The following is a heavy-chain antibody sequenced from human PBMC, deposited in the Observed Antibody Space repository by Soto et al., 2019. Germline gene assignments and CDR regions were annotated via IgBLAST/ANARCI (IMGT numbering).Heavy chain of an antibody. CDR1: DGSISSSNW. CDR3: ARVRYGTSANYFDS. J-gene: IGHJ4*02. CDR2: IFHSGYT. V-gene: IGHV4-4*02. Sequence: SETLSLTCAVSDGSISSSNWWSWVRQSPGQGLVWIGEIFHSGYTNYKSSLKSRVTIAIDKPNNQFSLNLTPVAASDTAVYYCARVRYGTSANYFDSWGQGALVTVSS. D-gene: IGHD3-9*01.